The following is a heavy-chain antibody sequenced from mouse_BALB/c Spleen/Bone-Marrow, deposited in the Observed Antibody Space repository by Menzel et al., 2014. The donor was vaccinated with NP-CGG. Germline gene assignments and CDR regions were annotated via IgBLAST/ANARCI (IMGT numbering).Heavy chain of an antibody. Sequence: EVMLVESGGGSVQPGGSLRLSCATSGFTFTDYYMSWVRQPPGKAPEWLGFIRDKAKGYTTDYSASVKGRFTISRDNFQRILYLQMNTLRAEDSATYYCARDENVGIYWYFDVWGAGTTVIVSS. V-gene: IGHV7-3*02. CDR2: IRDKAKGYTT. CDR3: ARDENVGIYWYFDV. CDR1: GFTFTDYY. J-gene: IGHJ1*01.